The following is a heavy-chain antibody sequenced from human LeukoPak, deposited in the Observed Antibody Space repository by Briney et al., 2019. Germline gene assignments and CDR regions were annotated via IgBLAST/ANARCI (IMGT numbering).Heavy chain of an antibody. CDR1: GVSISSSSYY. CDR2: IYYSGST. CDR3: ARHVATPTGGFDY. Sequence: TSETLSLTCTVSGVSISSSSYYWGWIRQPPGKGLEWIGSIYYSGSTYYNPSLKSRVTISVDTSKNQFSLKLSSVTAADTAVYYCARHVATPTGGFDYWGQGTLVTVSS. V-gene: IGHV4-39*01. D-gene: IGHD1-1*01. J-gene: IGHJ4*02.